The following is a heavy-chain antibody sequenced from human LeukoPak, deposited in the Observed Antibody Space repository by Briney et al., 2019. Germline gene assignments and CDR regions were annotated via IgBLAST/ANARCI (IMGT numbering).Heavy chain of an antibody. CDR2: IIPILGIA. CDR1: GGTFSSYA. Sequence: SVKVSCKASGGTFSSYAISWVRQASGQGLEWMGRIIPILGIANYAQKFQGRVTITADKSTSTAYMELSSLRSEDTAVYYCARSPPDDILTGYLLVHYYYYGMDVRGQGTTVTVSS. J-gene: IGHJ6*02. CDR3: ARSPPDDILTGYLLVHYYYYGMDV. V-gene: IGHV1-69*04. D-gene: IGHD3-9*01.